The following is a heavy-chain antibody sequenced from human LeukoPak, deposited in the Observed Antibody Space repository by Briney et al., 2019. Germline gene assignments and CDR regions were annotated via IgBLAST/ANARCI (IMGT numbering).Heavy chain of an antibody. CDR2: INPNSGGT. Sequence: ASVTVSFTASGYTFTVYYMHWVRQAPGQGREWMGWINPNSGGTNYTQKFQGRGNITRERSNSTAYMELSRLRSDDTAVYYCARDPPPLYYYDSSGYPPGWFDPWGQGTLVTVSS. CDR1: GYTFTVYY. V-gene: IGHV1-2*02. J-gene: IGHJ5*02. D-gene: IGHD3-22*01. CDR3: ARDPPPLYYYDSSGYPPGWFDP.